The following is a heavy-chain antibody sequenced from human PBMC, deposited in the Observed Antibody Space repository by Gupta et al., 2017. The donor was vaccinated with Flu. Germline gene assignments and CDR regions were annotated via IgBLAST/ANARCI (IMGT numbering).Heavy chain of an antibody. D-gene: IGHD6-19*01. Sequence: EVQLVESGGAVVRPGGSLRLACEAPGFPFGSYEMTWVREAPGRGLEWLSYISSSGNTMYYADSVKGRFTISRDNAKNALYLQMNSLRADDTAVYFCARELRAVAGGKMDYWGRGTRVTVSS. V-gene: IGHV3-48*03. CDR3: ARELRAVAGGKMDY. CDR2: ISSSGNTM. CDR1: GFPFGSYE. J-gene: IGHJ4*02.